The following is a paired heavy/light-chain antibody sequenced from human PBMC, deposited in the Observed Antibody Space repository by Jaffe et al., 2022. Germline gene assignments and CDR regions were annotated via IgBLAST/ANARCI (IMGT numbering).Light chain of an antibody. CDR1: QSVSSY. J-gene: IGKJ2*01. V-gene: IGKV3-11*01. Sequence: EIVLTQSPATLSLSPGERATLSCRASQSVSSYLAWYQLKPGQAPRLLIYDASNRATGIPARFSGSGSGTDFTLTISSLEPEDFAVYYCQHRSNWPSFGQGTKLEIK. CDR3: QHRSNWPS. CDR2: DAS.
Heavy chain of an antibody. Sequence: QVQLPQWGAGLLKPSETLSLTCAVYGGSFSGYCWSWIRQPPGKGLEWIGEITHRGNTNYNPSLKSRVTISVDTSKNQFSLKLSSVTAADAAVYYCARGPAFNYDFWSGSTSVDYYYMDVWGQGTTVTVSS. CDR3: ARGPAFNYDFWSGSTSVDYYYMDV. D-gene: IGHD3-3*01. CDR1: GGSFSGYC. CDR2: ITHRGNT. J-gene: IGHJ6*03. V-gene: IGHV4-34*01.